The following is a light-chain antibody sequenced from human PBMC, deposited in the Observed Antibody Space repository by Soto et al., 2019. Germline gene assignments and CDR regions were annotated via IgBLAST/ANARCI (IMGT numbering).Light chain of an antibody. CDR1: QSVSNN. CDR2: AAS. V-gene: IGKV3-15*01. CDR3: QQYNIWPV. Sequence: EIVLTQSPGTLSLSPGERATLSCRASQSVSNNYLAWYQQKPGQAPRLLIYAASTRATGIPARFSGSGSGTEFTLTISSLQSEDFAVYYCQQYNIWPVFGQGTNMDIK. J-gene: IGKJ1*01.